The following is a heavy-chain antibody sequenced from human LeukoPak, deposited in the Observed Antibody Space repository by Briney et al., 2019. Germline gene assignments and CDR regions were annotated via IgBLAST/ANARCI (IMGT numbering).Heavy chain of an antibody. J-gene: IGHJ4*02. Sequence: GGSLRLSCVASGFTFSSYGMHWVRQAPGKGLEWVAFISYDGSNKYYADSVKGRFTISRDNFKNTLYLQMNSLRAEDTAVYYCASYGSGFDYWGQGTLVTVSS. CDR1: GFTFSSYG. D-gene: IGHD3-10*01. CDR2: ISYDGSNK. CDR3: ASYGSGFDY. V-gene: IGHV3-30*03.